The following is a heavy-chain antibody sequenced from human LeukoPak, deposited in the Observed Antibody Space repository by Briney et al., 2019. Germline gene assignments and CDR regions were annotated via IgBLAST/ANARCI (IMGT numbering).Heavy chain of an antibody. D-gene: IGHD5-18*01. Sequence: GGSLRLSCAASGFTFSSYGMHWVRQAPGKGLEWVAVIWYDGSNKYYAGSVKGRFTISSDNSKNTLYLQMNSLRAEDTAVYYCATPHGGYGYFDYWGQGTLVTVSS. CDR3: ATPHGGYGYFDY. J-gene: IGHJ4*02. CDR2: IWYDGSNK. CDR1: GFTFSSYG. V-gene: IGHV3-33*01.